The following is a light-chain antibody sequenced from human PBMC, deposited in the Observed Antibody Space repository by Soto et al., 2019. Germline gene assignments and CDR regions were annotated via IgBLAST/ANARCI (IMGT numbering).Light chain of an antibody. V-gene: IGKV1-39*01. J-gene: IGKJ4*02. CDR3: QQCYSSPPT. CDR1: QSISNH. CDR2: AAS. Sequence: IQLTQSPSSLSASVEDRVIITCRASQSISNHLNWYQQKPGKAPKXLIFAASSLQSGVPSRFSGSISGPDGTITIGSLKTEDGSTYYCQQCYSSPPTFGGGTKVDIK.